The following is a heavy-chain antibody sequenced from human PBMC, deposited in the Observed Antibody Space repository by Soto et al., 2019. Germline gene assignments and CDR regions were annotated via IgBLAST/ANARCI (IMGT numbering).Heavy chain of an antibody. D-gene: IGHD2-21*01. CDR1: GGSISSYY. CDR3: ARGPYSGDQRSFAY. Sequence: SETLSLTCSVFGGSISSYYWSCIRQPAGKGLEWIGRIYNNATTNYNPSLESRVTMSVDPSKNQISLKLTSATAADTAIYYCARGPYSGDQRSFAYWGHGTLVTVSS. J-gene: IGHJ4*01. V-gene: IGHV4-4*07. CDR2: IYNNATT.